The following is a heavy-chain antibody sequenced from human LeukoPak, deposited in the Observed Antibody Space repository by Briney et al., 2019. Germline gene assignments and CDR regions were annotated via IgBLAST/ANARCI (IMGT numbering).Heavy chain of an antibody. V-gene: IGHV3-11*04. CDR1: GFTFSDYY. Sequence: PGGSLRLSCAASGFTFSDYYMSWIRQAPGKGLEWVSYISSSGSTIYYADSVKGRFTISRDNAKNSLYLQMNSLRAEDTAVYYCAKDAGRALLLFDYWGQGTLVTVSS. D-gene: IGHD2-15*01. CDR2: ISSSGSTI. J-gene: IGHJ4*02. CDR3: AKDAGRALLLFDY.